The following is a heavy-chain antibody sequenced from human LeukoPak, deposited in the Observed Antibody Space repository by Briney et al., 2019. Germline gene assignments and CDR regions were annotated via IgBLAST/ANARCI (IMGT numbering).Heavy chain of an antibody. D-gene: IGHD3-22*01. CDR1: GLTFSSYG. Sequence: GGSLRLSCAASGLTFSSYGMNWGRRAPGKVLEWLSYISSSSNSIYYADSVKGRFTISRDNAKNSLHLQMNSLRDEDTAVYYCARDPWRDISGFSGDYWGRGTLVTVSS. CDR3: ARDPWRDISGFSGDY. CDR2: ISSSSNSI. V-gene: IGHV3-48*02. J-gene: IGHJ4*02.